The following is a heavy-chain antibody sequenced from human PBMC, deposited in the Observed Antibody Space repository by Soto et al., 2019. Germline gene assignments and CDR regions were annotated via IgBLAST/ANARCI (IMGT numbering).Heavy chain of an antibody. J-gene: IGHJ4*02. V-gene: IGHV1-18*01. CDR2: ISAIIGNA. Sequence: ASVKVSCKAYGGTFSSYAISWVRQAPGQGLEWMGGISAIIGNANYAQKFQGRVTMTTDTSTSTAYMELRSLRSDDTAVYYCARDDPVALYYWGQGTLVTVSS. D-gene: IGHD2-15*01. CDR3: ARDDPVALYY. CDR1: GGTFSSYA.